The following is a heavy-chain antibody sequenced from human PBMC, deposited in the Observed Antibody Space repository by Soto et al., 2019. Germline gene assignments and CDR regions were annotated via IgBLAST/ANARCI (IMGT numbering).Heavy chain of an antibody. CDR1: GGSLSDYS. Sequence: QVQLRQWGAGLLKPSETLSLRCAVYGGSLSDYSWSWIRQSPGKGLEWIGEINHGGSTKYNPSLKSRVTISVDASKHQVSLILASATAADTAVYRCARGGGKSGYFFDYWGRGTLVTVSS. CDR3: ARGGGKSGYFFDY. J-gene: IGHJ4*02. V-gene: IGHV4-34*02. CDR2: INHGGST. D-gene: IGHD5-12*01.